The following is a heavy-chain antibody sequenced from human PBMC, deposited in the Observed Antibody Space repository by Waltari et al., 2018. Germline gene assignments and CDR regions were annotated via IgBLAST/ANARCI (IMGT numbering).Heavy chain of an antibody. CDR3: AREAIGSGSYYGYYFDY. V-gene: IGHV1-2*02. D-gene: IGHD3-10*01. CDR1: GYTFPGYY. J-gene: IGHJ4*02. Sequence: QVQLVQSGAEVKKPGASVKVSCKASGYTFPGYYMHWVRQAPGQGLEWMGWINPNSGGTNYAQKFQGRVTMTRDTSISTAYMELSRLRSDDTAVYYCAREAIGSGSYYGYYFDYWGQGTLVTVSS. CDR2: INPNSGGT.